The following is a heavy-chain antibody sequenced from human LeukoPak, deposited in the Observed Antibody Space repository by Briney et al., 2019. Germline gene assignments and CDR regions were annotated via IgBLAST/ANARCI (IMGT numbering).Heavy chain of an antibody. J-gene: IGHJ4*02. CDR1: GYTFTSYG. CDR3: ARGSRRGGWFGELLSLPFDY. CDR2: ISAYNGNT. Sequence: ASVKVSCKASGYTFTSYGISWVRQAPGQGLEWMGWISAYNGNTNYAQKLQGRVTMTTDTSTSTAYMELRSLRSDDTAVYYCARGSRRGGWFGELLSLPFDYWGQGTLVTVSS. V-gene: IGHV1-18*01. D-gene: IGHD3-10*01.